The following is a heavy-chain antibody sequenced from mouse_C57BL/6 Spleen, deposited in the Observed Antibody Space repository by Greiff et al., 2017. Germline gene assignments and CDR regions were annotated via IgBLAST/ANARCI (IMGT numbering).Heavy chain of an antibody. CDR2: IDPSDSET. CDR1: GYTFTSYW. J-gene: IGHJ3*01. D-gene: IGHD3-2*02. CDR3: ARSREDSSGYRAWFAY. Sequence: QVQLQQPGAQLVRPGSSVKLSCKASGYTFTSYWMHWVKQRPIQGLEWIGNIDPSDSETHYNQKFKDKATLTVDKSSSTAYMQLSRLTSEDSAVYYCARSREDSSGYRAWFAYWGQGTLVTVSA. V-gene: IGHV1-52*01.